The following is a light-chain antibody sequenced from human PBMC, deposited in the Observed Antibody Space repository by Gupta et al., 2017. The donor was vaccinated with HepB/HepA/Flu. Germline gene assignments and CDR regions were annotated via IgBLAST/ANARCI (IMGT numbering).Light chain of an antibody. CDR2: GNS. V-gene: IGLV1-40*01. J-gene: IGLJ2*01. Sequence: QSVLTQLPSVSGAPGQRVTIYCPGSSSNIGAGYDVHWYQQLPGTAPKLLIHGNSNRPSGLPALFSGSKSGTSASPAITAHPAEDAADYYCQSYDSSLSVVFGGGTKLTVL. CDR1: SSNIGAGYD. CDR3: QSYDSSLSVV.